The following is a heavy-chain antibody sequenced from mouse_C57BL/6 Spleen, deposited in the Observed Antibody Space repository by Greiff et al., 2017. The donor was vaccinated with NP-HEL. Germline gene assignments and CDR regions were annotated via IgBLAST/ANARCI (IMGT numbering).Heavy chain of an antibody. CDR2: ISDGGSYT. D-gene: IGHD1-1*01. J-gene: IGHJ2*01. CDR3: ARERMAHYYGSSHYFDY. V-gene: IGHV5-4*01. Sequence: EVQLVESGGGLVKPGGSLKLSCAASGFTFSSYAMSWVRQTPEKRLEWVATISDGGSYTYYPDNVKGRFTISRDNAKNNLYLQMSHLKSEDTAMYYCARERMAHYYGSSHYFDYWGQGTTLTVSS. CDR1: GFTFSSYA.